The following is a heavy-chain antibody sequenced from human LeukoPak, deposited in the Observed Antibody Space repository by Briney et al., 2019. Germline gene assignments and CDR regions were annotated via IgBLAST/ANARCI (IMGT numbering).Heavy chain of an antibody. CDR3: ARDGSSSWAYYYGMDV. CDR1: GVTFSSYA. V-gene: IGHV3-30*04. CDR2: ISYDGSNK. D-gene: IGHD6-13*01. J-gene: IGHJ6*02. Sequence: GGSLRLSCAASGVTFSSYAMDWVREAPGKGLGWVAVISYDGSNKYYADSVKGGFTIARNNSKNTLYLQMNSLRAEDTAVYYCARDGSSSWAYYYGMDVWGQGTTVTVSS.